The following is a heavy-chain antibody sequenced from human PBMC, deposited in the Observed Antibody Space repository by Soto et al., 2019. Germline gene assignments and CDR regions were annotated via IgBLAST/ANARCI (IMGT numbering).Heavy chain of an antibody. Sequence: QVQLVESGGGVVQPGRSLRLSCAASGFTFSSYGMHWVRQAPGKGLEWVAVIWYDGSNKYYADSVKGRFTISRDNSNNTLYLQMNSLIAEETAVYYCARDPVLQAPPNYYYYYGMDVWGQGTTVTVSS. CDR1: GFTFSSYG. CDR3: ARDPVLQAPPNYYYYYGMDV. CDR2: IWYDGSNK. V-gene: IGHV3-33*01. J-gene: IGHJ6*01.